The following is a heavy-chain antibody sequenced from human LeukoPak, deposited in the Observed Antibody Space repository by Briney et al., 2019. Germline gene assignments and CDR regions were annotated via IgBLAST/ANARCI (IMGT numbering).Heavy chain of an antibody. J-gene: IGHJ4*02. CDR2: ISSNGGNT. V-gene: IGHV3-64*04. D-gene: IGHD3-10*01. CDR3: ARDRGGLFDY. Sequence: PGGSLRLSCSASGFTFIYYAMHWVRQAPGKGLEYVSGISSNGGNTYYADSVKGRFTISRDNSKNTLYLQMNSLRAEDTAVYYCARDRGGLFDYWGQGTLVTVSS. CDR1: GFTFIYYA.